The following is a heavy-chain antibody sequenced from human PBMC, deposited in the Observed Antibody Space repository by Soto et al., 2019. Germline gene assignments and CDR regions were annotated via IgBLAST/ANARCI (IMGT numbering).Heavy chain of an antibody. D-gene: IGHD2-8*01. V-gene: IGHV3-30*03. CDR2: ISYDGSNK. CDR1: GFTFSSYG. CDR3: AMPPRSVVLMNSPVLY. Sequence: PGGSLRLSCAASGFTFSSYGMHWVRQAPGKGLEWVAVISYDGSNKYYADSVKGRFTISRDNSKNTLYLQMNSLRAEDTAVYYCAMPPRSVVLMNSPVLYWGQGTLVTVSS. J-gene: IGHJ4*02.